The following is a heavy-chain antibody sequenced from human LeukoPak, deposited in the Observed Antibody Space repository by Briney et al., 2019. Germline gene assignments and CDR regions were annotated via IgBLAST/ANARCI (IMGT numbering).Heavy chain of an antibody. V-gene: IGHV3-21*01. CDR2: ISSSSSYI. CDR1: GFTFSSYS. J-gene: IGHJ4*02. D-gene: IGHD3-9*01. CDR3: ARDHLTGDFDY. Sequence: GGSLRLSCAASGFTFSSYSMNWVRQAPGKGLEWVSSISSSSSYIYYADSVKGRFTISRDNAKNSLYLQMNSLRAEDTAVYYCARDHLTGDFDYWGQGTLVTVSS.